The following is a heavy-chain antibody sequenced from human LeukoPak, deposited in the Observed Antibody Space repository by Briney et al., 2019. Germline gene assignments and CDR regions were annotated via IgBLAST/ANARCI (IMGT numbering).Heavy chain of an antibody. CDR3: ARGGYDSDWFDP. CDR1: GGSISSGGYS. D-gene: IGHD5-12*01. Sequence: SETLSLTCAVSGGSISSGGYSWSWIRQPPGKGLEWIGYIYHSGSTYYNPSLKSRVTISVDRSKNQFSLKLGSVTAADTAVYYCARGGYDSDWFDPWGQGTLVTVSS. J-gene: IGHJ5*02. CDR2: IYHSGST. V-gene: IGHV4-30-2*01.